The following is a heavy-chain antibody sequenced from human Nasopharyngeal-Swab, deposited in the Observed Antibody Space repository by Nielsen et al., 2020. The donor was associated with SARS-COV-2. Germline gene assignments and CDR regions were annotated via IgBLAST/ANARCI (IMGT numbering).Heavy chain of an antibody. V-gene: IGHV1-8*01. D-gene: IGHD6-13*01. CDR2: MNPNSGNT. CDR1: GYTFTSYD. CDR3: AREGRQLVLDYYGMDV. J-gene: IGHJ6*02. Sequence: ASVKVSCKASGYTFTSYDINWVRQATGQGLEWMGWMNPNSGNTGYAQKLQGRVTMTRNTSISTAYMELSSLRSEDTAVYYCAREGRQLVLDYYGMDVWGQGTTVTVSS.